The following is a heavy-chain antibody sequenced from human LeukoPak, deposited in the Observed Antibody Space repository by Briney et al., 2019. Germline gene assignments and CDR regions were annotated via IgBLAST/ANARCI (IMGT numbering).Heavy chain of an antibody. CDR2: ISGSGGST. J-gene: IGHJ4*02. V-gene: IGHV3-23*01. CDR3: ARAVPAAIFRTGAYYFDY. Sequence: GGSLRLSCAASGFTFSSYAMGWVRQAPGKGLEWVSAISGSGGSTYYADSVKGRFTISRDNAKNSLYLQMNSLRAEDTAVYYCARAVPAAIFRTGAYYFDYWGQGTLVTVSS. D-gene: IGHD2-2*02. CDR1: GFTFSSYA.